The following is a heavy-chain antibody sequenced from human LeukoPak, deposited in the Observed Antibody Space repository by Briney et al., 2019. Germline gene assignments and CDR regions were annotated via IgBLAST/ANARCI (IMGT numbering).Heavy chain of an antibody. CDR1: GYTFTSYY. CDR3: ARDQGHGGNSWDY. D-gene: IGHD4-23*01. CDR2: IKPSGGST. J-gene: IGHJ4*02. Sequence: GDSVKVSCKASGYTFTSYYMHWVRQAPGQGLEWMGIIKPSGGSTSYAQKFQGRVIMTRDMSTSTAYMELSRLRSDDTAVYYCARDQGHGGNSWDYWGQGTLVTVSS. V-gene: IGHV1-46*01.